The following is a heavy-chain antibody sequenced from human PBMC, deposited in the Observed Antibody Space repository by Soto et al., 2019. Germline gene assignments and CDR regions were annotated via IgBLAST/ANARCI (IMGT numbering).Heavy chain of an antibody. D-gene: IGHD6-6*01. V-gene: IGHV3-7*03. CDR3: ARDDPSYSSSSYYYYYYGMDV. J-gene: IGHJ6*02. CDR2: IKQDGSEK. Sequence: PGGSLRLSCAASGFTFSSYWMSWVRQAPGKGLEWVANIKQDGSEKYYVDSVKGRFTISRDNAKNSLYLQMNSLRAEDTAVYYCARDDPSYSSSSYYYYYYGMDVWGQGTTVTVSS. CDR1: GFTFSSYW.